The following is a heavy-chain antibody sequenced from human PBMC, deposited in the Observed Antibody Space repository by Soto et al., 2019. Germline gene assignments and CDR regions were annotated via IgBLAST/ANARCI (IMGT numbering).Heavy chain of an antibody. J-gene: IGHJ4*02. CDR1: GFSLDDYA. CDR3: AKGDYIAVADSFDY. D-gene: IGHD6-19*01. CDR2: ISWNSGSI. V-gene: IGHV3-9*01. Sequence: GGSLRLSCAASGFSLDDYAMHWVRQAPGKGLEWASGISWNSGSIGYADSVKGRFTISRDNAKNSLYLQMNSLRAEDTALYYCAKGDYIAVADSFDYWGQGTLVTVSS.